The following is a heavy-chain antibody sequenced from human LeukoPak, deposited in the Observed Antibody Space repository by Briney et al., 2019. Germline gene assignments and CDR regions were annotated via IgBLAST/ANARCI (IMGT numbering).Heavy chain of an antibody. CDR2: IYHSGST. CDR1: GGSISSGGYY. J-gene: IGHJ4*02. D-gene: IGHD4-17*01. V-gene: IGHV4-30-2*01. Sequence: SQTLSLTCTVSGGSISSGGYYWSWIRQPPGKGLEWIGYIYHSGSTYYNPSLKSRITISIDTSKKQFALKLSSVTAADTAVYYCARDYGDRRVDYWGQGTLVTVSS. CDR3: ARDYGDRRVDY.